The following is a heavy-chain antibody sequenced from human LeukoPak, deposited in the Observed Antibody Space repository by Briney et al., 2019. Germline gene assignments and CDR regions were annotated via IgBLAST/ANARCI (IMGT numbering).Heavy chain of an antibody. CDR2: IYYSGST. V-gene: IGHV4-39*01. CDR1: GGPISSSSYY. Sequence: PSETLSLTCTVSGGPISSSSYYWGWIRQPPGKGLEWIGSIYYSGSTYYNPSLKSRVTISVDTSKNQFSLKLSSVTAADTAVYYCARVRLRLGLPYYFDYWGQGTLVTVSS. CDR3: ARVRLRLGLPYYFDY. J-gene: IGHJ4*02. D-gene: IGHD3-16*01.